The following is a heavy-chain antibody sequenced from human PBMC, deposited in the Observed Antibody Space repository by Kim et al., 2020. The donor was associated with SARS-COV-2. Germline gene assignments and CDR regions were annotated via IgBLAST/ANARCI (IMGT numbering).Heavy chain of an antibody. Sequence: GGSLRLSCAASGFTFSSYGMHWVRQAPGKGLEWVAVISYDGSNKYYADSVKGRFTISRDNSKNTLYLQMNSLRAEDTAVYYCAKGMYKMVRGNPGPDVWGQGTMVTVSS. J-gene: IGHJ4*02. D-gene: IGHD3-10*01. CDR3: AKGMYKMVRGNPGPDV. CDR2: ISYDGSNK. V-gene: IGHV3-30*18. CDR1: GFTFSSYG.